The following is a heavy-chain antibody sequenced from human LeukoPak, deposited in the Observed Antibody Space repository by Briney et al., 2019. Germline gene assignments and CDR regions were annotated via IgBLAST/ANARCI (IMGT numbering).Heavy chain of an antibody. Sequence: SETLSLTCAVYGGSFSGYYWSWIRQPPGKGLEWIGEINHSGSTNYNPSLKSRVTISVDTSKNQFSLELSSVTAADTAVYYCARVSSGWLFDYWGQGTLVTVSS. J-gene: IGHJ4*02. CDR3: ARVSSGWLFDY. V-gene: IGHV4-34*01. CDR2: INHSGST. D-gene: IGHD6-19*01. CDR1: GGSFSGYY.